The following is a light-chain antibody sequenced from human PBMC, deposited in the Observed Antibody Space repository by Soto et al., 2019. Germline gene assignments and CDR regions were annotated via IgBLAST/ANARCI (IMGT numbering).Light chain of an antibody. J-gene: IGLJ1*01. CDR3: SSYTSSNTYV. Sequence: QSALTQPASVSGSPGQSITISCTGTSSDVGGYNYVSWYQQHPGKALKLIIYEVSNRPSGVSNRFSGSKSDNTASLTISGLQAEDEADYYCSSYTSSNTYVFGTGTKLTVL. CDR2: EVS. V-gene: IGLV2-14*01. CDR1: SSDVGGYNY.